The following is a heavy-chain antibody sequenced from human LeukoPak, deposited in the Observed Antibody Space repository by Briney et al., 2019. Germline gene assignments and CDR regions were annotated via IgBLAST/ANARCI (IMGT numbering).Heavy chain of an antibody. CDR1: GFSFSSYT. Sequence: PGGSLRLSCAASGFSFSSYTMNWVRQAPGKGLEWVSSISSSSHIYYADSVKGRFTISRDNAKNSLYLQMNSLRAEDTAVYYCARDREGDYIWGSYRPDWFDPWGQGTLVTVSS. CDR2: ISSSSHI. CDR3: ARDREGDYIWGSYRPDWFDP. V-gene: IGHV3-21*01. D-gene: IGHD3-16*02. J-gene: IGHJ5*02.